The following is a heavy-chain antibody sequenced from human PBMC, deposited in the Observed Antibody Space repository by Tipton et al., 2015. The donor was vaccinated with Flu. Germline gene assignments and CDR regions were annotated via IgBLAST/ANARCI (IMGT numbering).Heavy chain of an antibody. CDR3: AKSGSYLEYLQH. V-gene: IGHV4-34*01. CDR2: INQSGRP. CDR1: GGSFSGYY. J-gene: IGHJ1*01. Sequence: TLSLTCAVYGGSFSGYYWSWIRQSPGKGLEWIGEINQSGRPNYNPSLKNRVTISVDTSKNQFSLSLTSVTAADTAMYYCAKSGSYLEYLQHWGQGTLVTVSS. D-gene: IGHD1-26*01.